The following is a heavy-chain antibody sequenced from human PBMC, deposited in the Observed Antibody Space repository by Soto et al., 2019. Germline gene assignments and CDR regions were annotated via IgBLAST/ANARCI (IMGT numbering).Heavy chain of an antibody. J-gene: IGHJ4*02. Sequence: GSLRLSCAASGFTFSNAWMSWVRQAPGKGLEWVGRIKSKTDGGTTDYAAPMKGRFTISRDDSKNTLYLQMNSLKTEDTAVYYCTTDIVVVAATDLDYWGQGTLVTVSS. D-gene: IGHD2-15*01. CDR1: GFTFSNAW. CDR3: TTDIVVVAATDLDY. V-gene: IGHV3-15*01. CDR2: IKSKTDGGTT.